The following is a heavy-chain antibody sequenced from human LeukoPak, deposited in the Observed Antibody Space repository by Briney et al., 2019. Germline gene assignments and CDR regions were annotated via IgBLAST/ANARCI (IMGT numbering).Heavy chain of an antibody. CDR2: ISSSGST. CDR3: ARGGHSSSSSFSY. J-gene: IGHJ4*02. CDR1: GDSISSGDYY. Sequence: SETLSLTCTVSGDSISSGDYYWSWIRQPAGTGLEWIGRISSSGSTNYKPSLKSRVTISVDTSKNQFSLKLSSVTAADTAVYYCARGGHSSSSSFSYWGQGILVTVSS. V-gene: IGHV4-61*02. D-gene: IGHD6-6*01.